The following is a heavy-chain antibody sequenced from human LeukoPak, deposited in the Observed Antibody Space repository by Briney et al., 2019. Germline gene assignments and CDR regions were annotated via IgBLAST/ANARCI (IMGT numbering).Heavy chain of an antibody. V-gene: IGHV3-23*01. CDR1: GFTFSNYA. CDR2: ISGSGTST. D-gene: IGHD1-26*01. CDR3: ARGRASGSYYYDY. J-gene: IGHJ4*02. Sequence: SGGSLRLSCAVSGFTFSNYAMSWVRQAPGKGLEWVSSISGSGTSTYYADSVKGRFTISRDNSKNTLYLQMNSLRAEDTAVYYCARGRASGSYYYDYWGQGTLVTVSS.